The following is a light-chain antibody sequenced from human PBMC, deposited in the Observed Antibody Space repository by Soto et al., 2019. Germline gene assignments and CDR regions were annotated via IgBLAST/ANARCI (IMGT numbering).Light chain of an antibody. Sequence: DIVVTQSPLSLPVTPGEPASISCRSSQSLLHINGYNYLDWYLQKPGQSPQLLIYLASSRASGVPARVSGSGSGTDFTLKISIVEAEDLGVYYCIQTLQSPFTFGGGTKV. CDR2: LAS. CDR1: QSLLHINGYNY. J-gene: IGKJ4*01. CDR3: IQTLQSPFT. V-gene: IGKV2-28*01.